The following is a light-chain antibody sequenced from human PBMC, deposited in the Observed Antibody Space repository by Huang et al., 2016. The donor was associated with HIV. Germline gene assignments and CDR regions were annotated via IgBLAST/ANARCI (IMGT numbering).Light chain of an antibody. CDR2: VAS. CDR3: QHYGTSPQT. CDR1: QSINNNY. Sequence: EIVLTQSPGTLSLSPGEGATLSCRASQSINNNYLAWFQQKPGQPPRLLIYVASSRATGVPDRFTGCGSGTDFNLTISRLETEDFAMYFCQHYGTSPQTFGQGTKLEIK. V-gene: IGKV3-20*01. J-gene: IGKJ2*01.